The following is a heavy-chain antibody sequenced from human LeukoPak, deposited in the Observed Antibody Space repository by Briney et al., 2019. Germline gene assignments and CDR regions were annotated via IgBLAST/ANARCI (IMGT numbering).Heavy chain of an antibody. CDR3: AKASAMIVVVSKHFDY. CDR1: GFTFSTYW. Sequence: GGSRRLSCAASGFTFSTYWMSWVRQAPGKGLEWVSAISGSGGSTYYADSVKGRFTISRDNSKNTLYLQMNSLRAEDTAVYYCAKASAMIVVVSKHFDYWGQGTLVTVSS. CDR2: ISGSGGST. D-gene: IGHD3-22*01. J-gene: IGHJ4*02. V-gene: IGHV3-23*01.